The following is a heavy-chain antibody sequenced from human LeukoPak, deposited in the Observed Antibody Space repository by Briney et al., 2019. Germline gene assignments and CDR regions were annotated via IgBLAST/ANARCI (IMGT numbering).Heavy chain of an antibody. Sequence: GGSLRLSCAASGFMFSSNWMSWVRLAPGKGLEWVANIKEDGTETYYVDSVKGRFTISRDNAKNSLYLQMNSLRVEDTAVYYCAKVLFGDYADMDVWGQGTTVTVSS. CDR2: IKEDGTET. CDR1: GFMFSSNW. D-gene: IGHD3-10*01. V-gene: IGHV3-7*03. CDR3: AKVLFGDYADMDV. J-gene: IGHJ6*02.